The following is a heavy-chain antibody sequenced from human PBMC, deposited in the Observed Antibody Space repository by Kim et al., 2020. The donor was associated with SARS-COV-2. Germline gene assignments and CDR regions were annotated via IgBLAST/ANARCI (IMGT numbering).Heavy chain of an antibody. J-gene: IGHJ4*02. V-gene: IGHV3-53*01. CDR1: GFTVSSNY. Sequence: GGSLRLSCAASGFTVSSNYMSWVRQAPGKGLEWVSVIYSGGSTYYADSVKGRFTISRDNSKNTLYLQMNSLRAEDTAVYYCARVYYYELPLGEYYFDYWGQGTLVTVSS. CDR3: ARVYYYELPLGEYYFDY. D-gene: IGHD3-22*01. CDR2: IYSGGST.